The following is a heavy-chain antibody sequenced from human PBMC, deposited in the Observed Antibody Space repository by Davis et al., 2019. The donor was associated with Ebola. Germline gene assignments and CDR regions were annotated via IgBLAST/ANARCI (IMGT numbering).Heavy chain of an antibody. CDR1: GFTFSGYW. CDR2: INQDGSEK. CDR3: ARGTYNWRSFDY. V-gene: IGHV3-7*03. D-gene: IGHD1-20*01. J-gene: IGHJ4*02. Sequence: PGGSLRLSCAASGFTFSGYWMSWVRQAPGKGLEWVANINQDGSEKFYVDSVRGRFTISRDNARNSLYLQMNSLRVEDTAVYYCARGTYNWRSFDYWGQGTLATVSS.